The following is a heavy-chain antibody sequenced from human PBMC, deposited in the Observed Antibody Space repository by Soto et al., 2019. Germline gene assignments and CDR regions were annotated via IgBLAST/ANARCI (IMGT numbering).Heavy chain of an antibody. CDR2: IIPIFGTA. V-gene: IGHV1-69*01. D-gene: IGHD3-22*01. CDR1: GGTFSSYA. J-gene: IGHJ6*02. CDR3: ARIAYSYDSSGSPNLDYYYGMDV. Sequence: QVQLVQSGAEVKKPGSSVKVSCTASGGTFSSYAISWVRQAPGQGLEWMGGIIPIFGTANYAQKFQGRGTITADESTSTADRGLSSVRSEDTAVYYCARIAYSYDSSGSPNLDYYYGMDVWGQGTTVTVSS.